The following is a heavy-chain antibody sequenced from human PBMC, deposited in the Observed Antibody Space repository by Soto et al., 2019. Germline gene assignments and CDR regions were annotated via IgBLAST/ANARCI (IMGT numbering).Heavy chain of an antibody. CDR2: IIPIFGTA. CDR3: ARDDCSGGSCYRGSWFDP. V-gene: IGHV1-69*12. Sequence: QVQLVQSGAEVKKPGSSVKVSCKASGGTFSSYAISWVRQAPGQGLEWMGGIIPIFGTANYAQKFQGRVTITADESTSTADMELSSLRSEDTAVYYCARDDCSGGSCYRGSWFDPWGQGTLVTVSS. D-gene: IGHD2-15*01. CDR1: GGTFSSYA. J-gene: IGHJ5*02.